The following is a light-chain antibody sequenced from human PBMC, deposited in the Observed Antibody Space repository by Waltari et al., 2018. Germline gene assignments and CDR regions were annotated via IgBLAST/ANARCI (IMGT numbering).Light chain of an antibody. V-gene: IGLV2-11*01. CDR3: CSYAGSYTLYV. CDR1: SSDVGGYNY. J-gene: IGLJ1*01. Sequence: QSALTQPRSVSGSPGQSVTISCTGTSSDVGGYNYVTWYQQHPGQAPKLMISDVSKRPSGVPERFAGSKSGNTASLTISGLQAEDEADYYCCSYAGSYTLYVFGTGTKVTVL. CDR2: DVS.